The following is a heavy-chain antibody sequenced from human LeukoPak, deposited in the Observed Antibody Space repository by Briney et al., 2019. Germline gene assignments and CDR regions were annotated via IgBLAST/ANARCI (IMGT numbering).Heavy chain of an antibody. CDR1: GGSISSYY. CDR3: ARVSRTPTAYFDY. Sequence: SETLSLTCTVSGGSISSYYWSWIRQPPGKGLEWIGYIYYSGSTNYNPSLKSRVTISVDTSKNQFSLKLSSVTAADTAVYYCARVSRTPTAYFDYWGQGTLVTVSS. J-gene: IGHJ4*02. D-gene: IGHD2-21*02. CDR2: IYYSGST. V-gene: IGHV4-59*01.